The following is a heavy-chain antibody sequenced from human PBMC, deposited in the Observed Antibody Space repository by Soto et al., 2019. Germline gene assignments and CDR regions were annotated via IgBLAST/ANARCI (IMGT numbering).Heavy chain of an antibody. J-gene: IGHJ5*02. CDR2: IYYSGST. CDR3: ARAVVVVAATSNWFDP. D-gene: IGHD2-15*01. CDR1: VGSISSYY. V-gene: IGHV4-59*01. Sequence: SETLSLTCTVSVGSISSYYWSWIRQPPGKGLEWIGYIYYSGSTNYNPSLKSRVTISVDTSKNQFSLKLSSVTAADTAVYYCARAVVVVAATSNWFDPWGQGTLVTVSS.